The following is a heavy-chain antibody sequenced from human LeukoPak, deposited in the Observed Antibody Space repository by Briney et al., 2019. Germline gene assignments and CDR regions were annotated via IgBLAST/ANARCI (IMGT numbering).Heavy chain of an antibody. V-gene: IGHV3-30*03. CDR2: ISYDGSNK. CDR3: ARGLDEGDYDSSGPYDY. Sequence: PGGSLRLSGAASGFTFSSYGMHWVRQAPGKGLEWVAVISYDGSNKYYADSVKGRFTISRDNSKNTLYLQMNSLRAEDTAVYYCARGLDEGDYDSSGPYDYWGQGTLVTVSS. CDR1: GFTFSSYG. J-gene: IGHJ4*02. D-gene: IGHD3-22*01.